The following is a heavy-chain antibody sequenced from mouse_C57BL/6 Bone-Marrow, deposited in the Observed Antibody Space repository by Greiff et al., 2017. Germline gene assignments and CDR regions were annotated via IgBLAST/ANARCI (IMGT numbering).Heavy chain of an antibody. CDR2: ISSGGSYT. J-gene: IGHJ2*01. CDR3: ARQGLWLRHDY. Sequence: EVKLVESGGDLVKPGGSLKLSCAASGFTFSSYGMSWVRQTPDKRLEWVATISSGGSYTYYPDSVKGRFPISRDNAKNTLYLQMSSLKSEDTAMYYCARQGLWLRHDYWGQGTTLTVSS. D-gene: IGHD2-2*01. CDR1: GFTFSSYG. V-gene: IGHV5-6*02.